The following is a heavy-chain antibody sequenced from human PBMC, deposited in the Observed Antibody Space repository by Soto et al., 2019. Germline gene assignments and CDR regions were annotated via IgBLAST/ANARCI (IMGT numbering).Heavy chain of an antibody. CDR2: ISAYNGNT. CDR3: VAGWDGAVALDVFDI. V-gene: IGHV1-18*04. D-gene: IGHD6-19*01. CDR1: GYTFTSYS. Sequence: ASVKVTCKASGYTFTSYSISWVRQAPGQGLEWMEWISAYNGNTNYAQKLQGRVTMTTDTSTSKAYMELRSLRSDDPAVYYCVAGWDGAVALDVFDIWGKGTLVPVSS. J-gene: IGHJ3*02.